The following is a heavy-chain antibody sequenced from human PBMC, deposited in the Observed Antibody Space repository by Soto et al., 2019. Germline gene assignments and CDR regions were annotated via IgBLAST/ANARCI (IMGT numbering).Heavy chain of an antibody. D-gene: IGHD4-4*01. CDR1: GASISSGDYY. J-gene: IGHJ6*04. V-gene: IGHV4-30-4*01. CDR3: AREGGCHVLQGYHYGLDV. CDR2: IYYSGST. Sequence: QVQLQESGPGLVKPSQTLSLTCTVSGASISSGDYYWSWIRQPPGKGLEWIGYIYYSGSTYYHPSLQSRVIISIDESKHQFSLKLRAVTAADTDIYYCAREGGCHVLQGYHYGLDVWGKGTTVTDSS.